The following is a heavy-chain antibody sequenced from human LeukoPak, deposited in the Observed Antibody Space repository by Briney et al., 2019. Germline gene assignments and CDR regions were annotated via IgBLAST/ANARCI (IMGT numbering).Heavy chain of an antibody. J-gene: IGHJ5*02. CDR3: ARANYDSSGYSAYNWFDP. V-gene: IGHV1-8*03. CDR2: MNPNSGNT. CDR1: GYTFTSYD. Sequence: GASVKVSCKASGYTFTSYDINWVRQATGQGLEWMGWMNPNSGNTGYAQKFQGRVTITRNTSISTAYMELSSLRSEDTAVYYCARANYDSSGYSAYNWFDPWGQGTLVTVPS. D-gene: IGHD3-22*01.